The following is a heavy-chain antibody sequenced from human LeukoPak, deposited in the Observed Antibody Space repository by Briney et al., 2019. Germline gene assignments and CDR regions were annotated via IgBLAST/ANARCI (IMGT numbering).Heavy chain of an antibody. CDR2: IYYSGST. CDR3: ASGYYYDSSGSRDSLYYYGMDV. V-gene: IGHV4-39*07. CDR1: GDSISSSNDY. J-gene: IGHJ6*02. Sequence: SETLSLTCTVSGDSISSSNDYWGWIRQPPGKGLEWIGSIYYSGSTFYNPSLKSRVTISVDTSKNQFSLKLSSVTAADTAVYYCASGYYYDSSGSRDSLYYYGMDVWGQGTTVTVSS. D-gene: IGHD3-22*01.